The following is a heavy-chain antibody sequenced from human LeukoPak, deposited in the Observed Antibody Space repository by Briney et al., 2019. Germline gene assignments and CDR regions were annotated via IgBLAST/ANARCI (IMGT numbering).Heavy chain of an antibody. Sequence: SETLSLTCTVSGVSISSYYWSWIRQAPGKGLEWIGYIYYSGTTKYNPSLMGRGSISVDTSKNQFSLRLSSVAAADTAVYYCARHGGSYFYYWGQGTLVTVSS. CDR2: IYYSGTT. CDR1: GVSISSYY. D-gene: IGHD1-26*01. CDR3: ARHGGSYFYY. V-gene: IGHV4-59*08. J-gene: IGHJ4*02.